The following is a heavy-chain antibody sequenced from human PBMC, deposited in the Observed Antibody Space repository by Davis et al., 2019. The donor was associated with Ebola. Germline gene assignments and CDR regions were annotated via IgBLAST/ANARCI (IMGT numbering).Heavy chain of an antibody. CDR2: MNPNSGNT. J-gene: IGHJ3*02. CDR1: GYTFTSYG. D-gene: IGHD1-26*01. CDR3: ARIRLLWGEYDAFDI. Sequence: ASVKVSCKASGYTFTSYGISWVRQAPGQGLEWMGWMNPNSGNTGYAQKFQGRVTMTRNTSISTAYMELSSLRAEDTALYHCARIRLLWGEYDAFDIWGQGTMVTVSS. V-gene: IGHV1-8*02.